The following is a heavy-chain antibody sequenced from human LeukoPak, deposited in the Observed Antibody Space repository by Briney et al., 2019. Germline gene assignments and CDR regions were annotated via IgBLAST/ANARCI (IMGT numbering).Heavy chain of an antibody. J-gene: IGHJ4*02. CDR3: AKDEAAAGGGLDH. D-gene: IGHD6-13*01. CDR1: GFDVSSRF. Sequence: GGSLRLSCAASGFDVSSRFMTWVRQAPGKGLEWVSVIYSGGLTFYADSVQGRFTISRDNSKNTVYPHMNDLKADDTAVYYCAKDEAAAGGGLDHWGQGTLVIVSS. V-gene: IGHV3-53*01. CDR2: IYSGGLT.